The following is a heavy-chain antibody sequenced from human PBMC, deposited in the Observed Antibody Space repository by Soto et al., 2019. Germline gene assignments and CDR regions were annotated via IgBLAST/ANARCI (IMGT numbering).Heavy chain of an antibody. Sequence: EVQLLESGGGLVQPGGSLRLSCAASGFTFSSYAMSWVRQAPGKGLEWVSAISGSGGSTYYADSVKGRFTISRDNSKNPLYLQMNSLRAEDTAVYYCAKGDGITMIVVVITTGGLDYWGQGTLVTVSS. V-gene: IGHV3-23*01. CDR2: ISGSGGST. J-gene: IGHJ4*02. CDR1: GFTFSSYA. D-gene: IGHD3-22*01. CDR3: AKGDGITMIVVVITTGGLDY.